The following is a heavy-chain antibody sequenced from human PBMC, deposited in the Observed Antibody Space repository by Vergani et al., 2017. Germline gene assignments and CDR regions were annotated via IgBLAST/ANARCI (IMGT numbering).Heavy chain of an antibody. Sequence: QVQLVQSGAEVKKPGASVKVSCKASGYTFTSYGISWVRQAPGQGLEWMGWISAYNGNTNYAQKLQGRVTMTTDTSTSTDYMELRRRRPDDTAVYYCAGPSHGNEEDWFDAWGQGTLVTVSS. CDR1: GYTFTSYG. CDR3: AGPSHGNEEDWFDA. V-gene: IGHV1-18*01. J-gene: IGHJ5*02. CDR2: ISAYNGNT. D-gene: IGHD1-1*01.